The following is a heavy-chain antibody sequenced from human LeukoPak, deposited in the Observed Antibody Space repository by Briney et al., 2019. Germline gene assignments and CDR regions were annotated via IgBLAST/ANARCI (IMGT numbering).Heavy chain of an antibody. CDR2: IYYSGST. CDR3: ARGTRLGYGDYVPFDY. V-gene: IGHV4-59*01. CDR1: GGSISSYY. D-gene: IGHD4-17*01. J-gene: IGHJ4*02. Sequence: SETLSLTCTVSGGSISSYYWSWIRQPPGKGLEWIGYIYYSGSTNYNPSLKSRVTISVDTSKNQFSLKLSSVTAADTAVYYCARGTRLGYGDYVPFDYWGQGTLVTVSS.